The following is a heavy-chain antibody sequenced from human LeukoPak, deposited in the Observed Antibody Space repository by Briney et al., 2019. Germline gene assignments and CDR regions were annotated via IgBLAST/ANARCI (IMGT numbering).Heavy chain of an antibody. J-gene: IGHJ4*02. Sequence: PGGSLRLSCAASGFTFSSYWMSWVRQAPGKGLEWVANIKQDGSEKYYVDSVKGRFTISRDNAKNSLYLQMNSLRAEDTAVYYCARESGRARFRYSGSSLPSPNDYWGQGTLVTVSS. CDR3: ARESGRARFRYSGSSLPSPNDY. CDR2: IKQDGSEK. CDR1: GFTFSSYW. V-gene: IGHV3-7*01. D-gene: IGHD1-26*01.